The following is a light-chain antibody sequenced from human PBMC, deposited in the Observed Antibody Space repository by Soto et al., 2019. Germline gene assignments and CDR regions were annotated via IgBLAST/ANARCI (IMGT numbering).Light chain of an antibody. CDR2: AAS. CDR3: QQNYNSPRT. J-gene: IGKJ1*01. CDR1: QGIRND. V-gene: IGKV1-6*01. Sequence: AIQMTQSPSSLYASVGDRVTITCRASQGIRNDLGWYQQKPGKAPKLLIYAASNLQSGVPSRFSGGESGTFFTLPITSLQPEDFETYYCQQNYNSPRTFGQGTKGEV.